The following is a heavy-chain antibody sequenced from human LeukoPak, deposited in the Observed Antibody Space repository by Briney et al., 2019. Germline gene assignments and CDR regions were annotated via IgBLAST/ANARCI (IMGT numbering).Heavy chain of an antibody. V-gene: IGHV1-18*01. D-gene: IGHD3-10*01. CDR2: INTYNGNT. J-gene: IGHJ4*02. Sequence: ASVKVSCKASGYSFMNYGISWVRQAPGQGLEWIGWINTYNGNTNYAEELQGRATMTTDTSTSTAYMELRSLTSDDTAVYYCARAVLWVGELLKYLDYWGQGTLVTVS. CDR3: ARAVLWVGELLKYLDY. CDR1: GYSFMNYG.